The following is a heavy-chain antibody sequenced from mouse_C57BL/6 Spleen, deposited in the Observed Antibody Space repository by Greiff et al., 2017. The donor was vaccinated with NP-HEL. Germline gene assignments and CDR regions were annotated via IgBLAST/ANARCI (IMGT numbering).Heavy chain of an antibody. CDR2: INPGSGGT. CDR1: GYAFTNYL. CDR3: ARSSAYYGSSLLFAY. D-gene: IGHD1-1*01. V-gene: IGHV1-54*01. J-gene: IGHJ3*01. Sequence: QVQLQQSGAELVRPGTSVKVSCKASGYAFTNYLIEWVKQRPGQGLEWIGVINPGSGGTNYNEKFKGKATLTADKSSSTAYMQLSSLTSEDSAVYFCARSSAYYGSSLLFAYWGQGTLVTVSA.